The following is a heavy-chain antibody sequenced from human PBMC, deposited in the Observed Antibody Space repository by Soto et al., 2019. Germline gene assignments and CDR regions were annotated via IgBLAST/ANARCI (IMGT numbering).Heavy chain of an antibody. CDR3: ARGKRGHVGSNYYYYMDV. CDR2: MNNSGNS. J-gene: IGHJ6*03. V-gene: IGHV4-59*12. Sequence: PSETLSLTCSVTGDSISRYYWSWIRQPPGKALEWIGEMNNSGNSNYNPSLKSRVTISIDTSKNQFSLKLSSVTAADTAVYYCARGKRGHVGSNYYYYMDVWGKGTTVTVSS. D-gene: IGHD5-12*01. CDR1: GDSISRYY.